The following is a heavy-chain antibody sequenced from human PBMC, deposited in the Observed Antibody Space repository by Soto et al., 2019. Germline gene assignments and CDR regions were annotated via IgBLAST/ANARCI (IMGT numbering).Heavy chain of an antibody. J-gene: IGHJ6*02. CDR3: ARGGYCSGGSCYGYYYYYGMDV. D-gene: IGHD2-15*01. V-gene: IGHV4-59*01. CDR1: GGSISSYY. Sequence: SETLSLTCTVSGGSISSYYWSWIRQPPGKGLEWIGYIYYSGSTNYNPSPKSRVTISVDTSKNQFSLKLSSVTAADTAVYYCARGGYCSGGSCYGYYYYYGMDVWGQGTTVTVSS. CDR2: IYYSGST.